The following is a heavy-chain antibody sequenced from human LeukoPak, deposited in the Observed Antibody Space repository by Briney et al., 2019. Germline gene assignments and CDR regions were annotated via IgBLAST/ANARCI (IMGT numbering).Heavy chain of an antibody. V-gene: IGHV1-69*13. Sequence: SVKVSCKASGGTFGSYAISWVRQAPGQGLEWMGGIIPIFGTANYAQKFQGRVTITADESTSTAYMELSSLRSEDTAVYYCARALRTYYYDSSGFDYWGQGTLVTVSS. CDR2: IIPIFGTA. J-gene: IGHJ4*02. D-gene: IGHD3-22*01. CDR3: ARALRTYYYDSSGFDY. CDR1: GGTFGSYA.